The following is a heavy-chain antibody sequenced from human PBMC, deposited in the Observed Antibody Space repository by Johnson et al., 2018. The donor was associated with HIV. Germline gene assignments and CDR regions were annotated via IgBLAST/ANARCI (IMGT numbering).Heavy chain of an antibody. CDR1: GFTLSNHW. J-gene: IGHJ3*02. Sequence: VQLVESGGGLVQPGGSLRLSCAASGFTLSNHWMSWVRQAPGKGLEYVANVNQAGSAKFYVDSVKGRFTISRDNAKNSLYLQMNSLRAEDTAVYYCARDRFPYYDFWSGYYRGAFDIWGQGTMVTVSS. V-gene: IGHV3-7*01. D-gene: IGHD3-3*01. CDR3: ARDRFPYYDFWSGYYRGAFDI. CDR2: VNQAGSAK.